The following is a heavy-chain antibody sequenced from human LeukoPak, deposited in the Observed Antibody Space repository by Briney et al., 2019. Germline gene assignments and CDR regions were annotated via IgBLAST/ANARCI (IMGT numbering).Heavy chain of an antibody. CDR2: ISSSSSYI. V-gene: IGHV3-21*01. J-gene: IGHJ6*03. CDR1: GFTFSSYW. Sequence: GGSLRLSCTASGFTFSSYWMSWVRQAPGKGLEWVSSISSSSSYIYYADSVKGRFTISRDNAKNSLYLQMNSLRAEDTAVYYCARDRSDCTNGVCYRVYYYYYMDVWGKGTTVTVSS. D-gene: IGHD2-8*01. CDR3: ARDRSDCTNGVCYRVYYYYYMDV.